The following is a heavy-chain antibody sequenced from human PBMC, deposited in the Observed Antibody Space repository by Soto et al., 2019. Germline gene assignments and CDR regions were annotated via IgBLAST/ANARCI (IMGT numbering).Heavy chain of an antibody. CDR2: ISYDGRQS. V-gene: IGHV3-30*04. J-gene: IGHJ4*02. Sequence: QVQLVESGGGVVQPGTSLRLSCAASGFTFTAFAVHWVRQAPGKGLEWVGVISYDGRQSRYADSVKGRLTISRDDSKNTVFLQMNSLTTEDTAIYYWAKDRYFASYYFDYWGQGTRVTVSS. CDR3: AKDRYFASYYFDY. D-gene: IGHD3-9*01. CDR1: GFTFTAFA.